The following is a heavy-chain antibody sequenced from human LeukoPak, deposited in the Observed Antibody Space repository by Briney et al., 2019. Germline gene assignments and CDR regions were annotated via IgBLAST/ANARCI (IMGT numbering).Heavy chain of an antibody. CDR1: GGSISGYY. J-gene: IGHJ5*02. Sequence: SETLSLTCSVSGGSISGYYWNWIRQPPGKGLEWIGYTYSSGSTNYNPPLRSRVTIPVDTSKNQFSLMLTSVTAADTAIYYCTRHSSSRGSRFDPWGQGTLVTVSS. D-gene: IGHD2-2*01. CDR3: TRHSSSRGSRFDP. CDR2: TYSSGST. V-gene: IGHV4-4*09.